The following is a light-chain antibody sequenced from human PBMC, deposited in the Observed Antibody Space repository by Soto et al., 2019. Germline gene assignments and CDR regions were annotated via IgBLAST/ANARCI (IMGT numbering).Light chain of an antibody. Sequence: QSVLTQPACVSVSPGQSITRSCTGTSSDVGGYNYVSWYQQHPGKAPKLMIYEVSNRPSGVSNRFSGSKSGNTASLTISGLQAEDEADYYCSSYTSSSTLYVFGTGTKVTVL. CDR3: SSYTSSSTLYV. CDR1: SSDVGGYNY. V-gene: IGLV2-14*01. CDR2: EVS. J-gene: IGLJ1*01.